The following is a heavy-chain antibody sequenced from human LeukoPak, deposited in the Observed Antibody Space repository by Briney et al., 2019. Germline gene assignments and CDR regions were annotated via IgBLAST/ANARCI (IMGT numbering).Heavy chain of an antibody. CDR2: INHSGST. CDR3: ARKTRRWLQYYYYGMDV. Sequence: TSETLSLTCAVYGGSFSGYYWSWIRQPPGKGLEWIGEINHSGSTNYNPSLKSRVTISVDTSKNQFSLKLSSVTAADTAVYYCARKTRRWLQYYYYGMDVWGQGTTVTVSS. D-gene: IGHD5-24*01. V-gene: IGHV4-34*01. CDR1: GGSFSGYY. J-gene: IGHJ6*02.